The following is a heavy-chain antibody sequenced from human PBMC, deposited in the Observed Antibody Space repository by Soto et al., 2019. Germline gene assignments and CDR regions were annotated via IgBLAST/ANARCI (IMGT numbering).Heavy chain of an antibody. V-gene: IGHV4-59*08. Sequence: SETLSLTCIVSGGSLISYYWSWIRQPPGKGLEWLGHISYSGDTNYNPSLKSRITMSVDTSTNRFSLQMTSVTDADTAIYYCARHGVTTFWPSFDSWGQGTLVTVSS. CDR2: ISYSGDT. D-gene: IGHD3-9*01. CDR1: GGSLISYY. J-gene: IGHJ5*01. CDR3: ARHGVTTFWPSFDS.